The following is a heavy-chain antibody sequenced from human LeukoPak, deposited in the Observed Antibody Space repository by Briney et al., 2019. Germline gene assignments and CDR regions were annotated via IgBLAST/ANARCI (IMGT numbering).Heavy chain of an antibody. V-gene: IGHV4-61*02. J-gene: IGHJ4*02. D-gene: IGHD3-22*01. Sequence: SETLSLTCTVSGGSISSGSYYWSWIRQLAGKGLEWIGRIYTSGSTNYNPSLKSRVTISVDTSKNQFSLKLSSVTAADTAVYYCARNDYDSSGYYSDYWGQGTLVTVSS. CDR1: GGSISSGSYY. CDR3: ARNDYDSSGYYSDY. CDR2: IYTSGST.